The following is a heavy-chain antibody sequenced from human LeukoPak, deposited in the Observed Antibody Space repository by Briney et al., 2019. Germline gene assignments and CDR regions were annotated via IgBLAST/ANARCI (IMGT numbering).Heavy chain of an antibody. CDR3: VIVRGYFDSSGSGY. V-gene: IGHV3-64D*06. Sequence: GGSLRLSCSASGFTFSSYTIHWVRQAPGKGLEFGSAITNNGGNTYYADSVKGRFTISRDNSKNTVYLQMSSLRAEDTAVYYCVIVRGYFDSSGSGYWGQGTLVTVSS. J-gene: IGHJ4*02. CDR1: GFTFSSYT. CDR2: ITNNGGNT. D-gene: IGHD3-9*01.